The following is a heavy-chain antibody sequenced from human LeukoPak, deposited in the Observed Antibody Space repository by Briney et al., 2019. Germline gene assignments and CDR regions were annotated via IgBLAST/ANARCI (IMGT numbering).Heavy chain of an antibody. J-gene: IGHJ6*03. CDR3: AKDLEGYHAYMDV. Sequence: PGGSLRLSCAAPGFTFSSYAMSWVRQAPGKGLEWGSVISGSGGNTYYADSVKGRFTFSRDNSKNTLYLQMNSLRAEDTAVYYCAKDLEGYHAYMDVWGKGTTVTVSS. D-gene: IGHD5-18*01. CDR1: GFTFSSYA. CDR2: ISGSGGNT. V-gene: IGHV3-23*01.